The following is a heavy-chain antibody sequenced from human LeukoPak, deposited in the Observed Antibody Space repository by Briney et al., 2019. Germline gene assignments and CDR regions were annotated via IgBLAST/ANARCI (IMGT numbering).Heavy chain of an antibody. D-gene: IGHD6-13*01. Sequence: SKTLSLTCTVSGGSISSYYWTFMRQPPGKGLEWIGYICYSGSTNYNPSLKSRVTISVDTSKNQFSLKLSSVTAADTAVYYCARVLYSSSFYYYYYMDVWGKGTTVTISS. CDR1: GGSISSYY. CDR2: ICYSGST. J-gene: IGHJ6*03. V-gene: IGHV4-59*01. CDR3: ARVLYSSSFYYYYYMDV.